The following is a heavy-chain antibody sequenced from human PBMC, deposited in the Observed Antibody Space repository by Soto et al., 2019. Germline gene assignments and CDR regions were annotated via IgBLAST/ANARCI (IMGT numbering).Heavy chain of an antibody. CDR3: ARDPGGCTGGSCYSWYFDY. CDR2: ISSSSDTI. J-gene: IGHJ4*02. CDR1: GFTFSTCS. Sequence: GGSLRLSSAASGFTFSTCSMNWVRQAPGKGLEWVSYISSSSDTIYYADSVKGRFIISRDNAKNSLYLQMNSLRAEDTAVYYCARDPGGCTGGSCYSWYFDYWGEGTLVTVSS. D-gene: IGHD2-15*01. V-gene: IGHV3-48*01.